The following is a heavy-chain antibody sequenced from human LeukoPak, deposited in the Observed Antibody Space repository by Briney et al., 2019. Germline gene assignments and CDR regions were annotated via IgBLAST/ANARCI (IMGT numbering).Heavy chain of an antibody. Sequence: PSETLSLTCAVSGGSISSSNWWSWVRQPPGKGLEWIGEIYHSGSTNYNPSLKSRVTISVDTSKNQFSLKLSSVTAADTAVYYCARGHFTMVRGPKGAFDYWGQGTLVTVSS. CDR1: GGSISSSNW. J-gene: IGHJ4*02. CDR3: ARGHFTMVRGPKGAFDY. V-gene: IGHV4-4*02. CDR2: IYHSGST. D-gene: IGHD3-10*01.